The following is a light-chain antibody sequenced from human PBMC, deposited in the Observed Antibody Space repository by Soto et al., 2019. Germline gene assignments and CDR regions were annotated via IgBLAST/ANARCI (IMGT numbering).Light chain of an antibody. CDR2: EAS. J-gene: IGKJ2*02. CDR1: QSVSSY. V-gene: IGKV3-11*01. Sequence: EIVLTQSPATLSLSPGERATLSCRASQSVSSYLAWYQQKPGQAPRLLIYEASNRATGIPARFSGSGSGTDFTLTISSLEPEDFAVYYCQQRSNWPRGTFGQGTKLETK. CDR3: QQRSNWPRGT.